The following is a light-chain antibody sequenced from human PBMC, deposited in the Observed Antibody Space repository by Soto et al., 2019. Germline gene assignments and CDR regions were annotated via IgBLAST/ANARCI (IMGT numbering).Light chain of an antibody. Sequence: QSVLTQPASVSGSPGQSITISCTGNSSDVGGYNYVSWYQQHPGKAPKLMIYEVSNRPSGVSNRFSGSKSGNTASLTISGLQAEDEADYYCSSYTSSSTGVFGTGTKLTVL. CDR2: EVS. J-gene: IGLJ1*01. V-gene: IGLV2-14*01. CDR3: SSYTSSSTGV. CDR1: SSDVGGYNY.